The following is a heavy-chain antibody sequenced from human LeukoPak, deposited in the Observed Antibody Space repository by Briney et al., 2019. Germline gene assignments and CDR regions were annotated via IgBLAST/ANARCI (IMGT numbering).Heavy chain of an antibody. Sequence: LRLSCAASGFTFSTYWMTWIRQPPGKGLEWIGYVENYGRTECIPSLQSRVTLSVDTSKNQFSLKLNSVTAADTAVYYCARGVFGAYFDLWGQGTLVTVPS. CDR2: VENYGRT. CDR1: GFTFSTYW. CDR3: ARGVFGAYFDL. D-gene: IGHD3-10*01. J-gene: IGHJ4*02. V-gene: IGHV4-59*01.